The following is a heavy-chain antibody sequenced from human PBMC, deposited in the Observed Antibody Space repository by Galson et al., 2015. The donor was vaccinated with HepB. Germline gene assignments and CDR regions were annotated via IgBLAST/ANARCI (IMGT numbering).Heavy chain of an antibody. CDR2: ISGGGGST. CDR1: GVTFSSFA. V-gene: IGHV3-23*01. D-gene: IGHD3-22*01. J-gene: IGHJ5*02. Sequence: RRLAGAASGVTFSSFARIWVRQAPGKGLEWVSSISGGGGSTYYAESVKGRSTISRDNAKNPLYLQMNSPRAEDSAVDYCERGGYWFDPWGQGTLVTVSS. CDR3: ERGGYWFDP.